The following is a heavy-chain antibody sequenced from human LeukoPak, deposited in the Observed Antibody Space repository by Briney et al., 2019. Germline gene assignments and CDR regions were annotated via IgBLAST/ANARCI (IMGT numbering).Heavy chain of an antibody. CDR3: ARGFFSGDGYKNTPLGY. V-gene: IGHV4-59*01. Sequence: PSETLSLTCTVSGDSISNYYWSWIRQPPGKGLEWIGYIYYSGSTNYNPSLKSRVTISVDTSKNQFSLKLSSVTAADTAVYYCARGFFSGDGYKNTPLGYWGQGTLVTVSS. D-gene: IGHD5-24*01. J-gene: IGHJ4*02. CDR2: IYYSGST. CDR1: GDSISNYY.